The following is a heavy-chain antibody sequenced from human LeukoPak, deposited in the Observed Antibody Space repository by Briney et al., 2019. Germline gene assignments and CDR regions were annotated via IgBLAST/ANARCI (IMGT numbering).Heavy chain of an antibody. CDR2: ISYDGSNK. Sequence: GGSLRLSCAASGFTFSSYAMHWFRQAPGKGLEWVAVISYDGSNKYYADSVKGRFTISRDNSKNTLYLQMNSLRAEDTAVYYCASLAVAGTWNWFDPWGQGTLVTVSS. D-gene: IGHD6-19*01. CDR3: ASLAVAGTWNWFDP. J-gene: IGHJ5*02. CDR1: GFTFSSYA. V-gene: IGHV3-30*01.